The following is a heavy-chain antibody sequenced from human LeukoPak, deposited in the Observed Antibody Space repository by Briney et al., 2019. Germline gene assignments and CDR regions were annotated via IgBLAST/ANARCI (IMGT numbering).Heavy chain of an antibody. D-gene: IGHD5-24*01. CDR2: MNPNSGNT. V-gene: IGHV1-8*01. J-gene: IGHJ4*02. CDR3: ARDPHKRWLQLKGRYFDY. CDR1: GYTFTSYD. Sequence: ASVRVSCKASGYTFTSYDINWVRQAPGQGLEWMGWMNPNSGNTGYAQKLQGRVTMTRNTSISTAYMELSSLRSEDTAVYYCARDPHKRWLQLKGRYFDYWGQGTLVTVSS.